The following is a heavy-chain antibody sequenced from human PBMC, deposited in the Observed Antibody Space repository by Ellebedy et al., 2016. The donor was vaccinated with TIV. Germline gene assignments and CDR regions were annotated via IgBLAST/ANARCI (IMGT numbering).Heavy chain of an antibody. CDR3: AGSNYWYGMDL. Sequence: PGGSLRLSCAASGFYFSGFWLTWVRQAPGKGREWVANISPDGSEKHYADSMKGRFAVSRDNAKNSLYLQMTSRRADDTAMYYCAGSNYWYGMDLWGQGTTVTVSS. V-gene: IGHV3-7*01. CDR2: ISPDGSEK. D-gene: IGHD6-6*01. J-gene: IGHJ6*02. CDR1: GFYFSGFW.